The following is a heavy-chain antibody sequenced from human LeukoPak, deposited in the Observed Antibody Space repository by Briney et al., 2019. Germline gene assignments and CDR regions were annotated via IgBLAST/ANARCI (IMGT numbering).Heavy chain of an antibody. D-gene: IGHD3-22*01. Sequence: GGSLRLSCAASGFTFSSYAMSWVCQAPGKGLEWVSAISGSGGSTYYADSVKGRFTISRDNSKNTLYLQMNSLRAEDTAVYYCAKSSVVTQGYFDYWGQGTLVTVSS. V-gene: IGHV3-23*01. CDR1: GFTFSSYA. CDR2: ISGSGGST. J-gene: IGHJ4*02. CDR3: AKSSVVTQGYFDY.